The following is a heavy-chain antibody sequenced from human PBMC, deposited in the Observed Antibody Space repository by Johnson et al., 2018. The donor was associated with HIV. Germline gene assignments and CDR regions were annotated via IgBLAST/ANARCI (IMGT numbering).Heavy chain of an antibody. D-gene: IGHD6-19*01. V-gene: IGHV3-33*06. J-gene: IGHJ3*02. CDR1: GLTFSSYG. CDR3: AKDRSSGFLDAFDI. Sequence: QEQLVESGGGVVQPGRSLRLSCAASGLTFSSYGMHWVRQAPGKGLEWVAVTWYDGSNKYYADSVKGRFTISRDNSKNTLYLQMNSLRVEDTGVYYCAKDRSSGFLDAFDIWGQGTTVTVSS. CDR2: TWYDGSNK.